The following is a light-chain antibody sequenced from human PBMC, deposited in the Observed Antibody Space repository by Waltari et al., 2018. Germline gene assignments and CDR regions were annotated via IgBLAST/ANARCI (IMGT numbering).Light chain of an antibody. V-gene: IGKV1-6*01. Sequence: AIQMTQSPSSLSASVGASVPITCRASQDIGNEFGWYPQKPGKAPNLLIYAASTYQSGVPSRFSGSGSGTDFTLTISSLQPEDFATYYCLQDYIYPWTFGQGTKVEI. CDR2: AAS. CDR1: QDIGNE. J-gene: IGKJ1*01. CDR3: LQDYIYPWT.